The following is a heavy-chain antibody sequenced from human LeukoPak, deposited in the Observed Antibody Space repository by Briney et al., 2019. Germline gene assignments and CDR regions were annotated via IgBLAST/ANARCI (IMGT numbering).Heavy chain of an antibody. V-gene: IGHV3-23*01. CDR3: ARAANSGSFRGYIDF. Sequence: GGSLRLSCAASGFTFSSYAMNWVRQAPGKGLEWVSGISGSGGSTYYADSAKGRFTISRGNSKNTLYLQMNSLRDEDTAVYFCARAANSGSFRGYIDFWGQGTLVTVSS. CDR1: GFTFSSYA. CDR2: ISGSGGST. J-gene: IGHJ4*02. D-gene: IGHD1-26*01.